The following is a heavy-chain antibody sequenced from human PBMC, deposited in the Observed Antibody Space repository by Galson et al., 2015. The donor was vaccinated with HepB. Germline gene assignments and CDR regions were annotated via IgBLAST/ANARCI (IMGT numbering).Heavy chain of an antibody. CDR3: AKAAANYYYDSSGYELADY. Sequence: LRLSCAASGFTFDDYPMHWVRQAPGKGLERVSLISWDGGSTYYADSVKGRFTISRDNSKNSLYLQMNSLRTEDTALYYCAKAAANYYYDSSGYELADYWGQGTLVTVSS. D-gene: IGHD3-22*01. CDR1: GFTFDDYP. J-gene: IGHJ4*02. V-gene: IGHV3-43*01. CDR2: ISWDGGST.